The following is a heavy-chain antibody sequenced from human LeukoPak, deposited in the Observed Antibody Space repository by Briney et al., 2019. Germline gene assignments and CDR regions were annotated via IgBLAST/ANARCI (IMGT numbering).Heavy chain of an antibody. CDR3: ARAVVTSPRSAFDI. Sequence: GGSLRLSCAASGFTFSSYSMNWVRQAPGKGLEWVSSISSSSSYIYYADSVKGRFTISRDNAKNSLYLQMNSLRAEDTAVYYCARAVVTSPRSAFDIWGQGTMVTVSS. CDR1: GFTFSSYS. CDR2: ISSSSSYI. D-gene: IGHD4-23*01. V-gene: IGHV3-21*04. J-gene: IGHJ3*02.